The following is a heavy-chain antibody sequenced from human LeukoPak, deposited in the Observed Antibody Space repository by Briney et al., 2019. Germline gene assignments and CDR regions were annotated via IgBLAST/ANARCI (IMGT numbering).Heavy chain of an antibody. V-gene: IGHV4-59*08. D-gene: IGHD5-24*01. J-gene: IGHJ4*02. CDR3: ARQGKVMATAHFDY. CDR2: IYYSGST. CDR1: GGSISSYY. Sequence: SETLSLTCTVSGGSISSYYWSWIRQPPGKGLEWIGYIYYSGSTNYNPSLKSRVTISVDTSKNQLSLKLSSVTAADTAVYYCARQGKVMATAHFDYWGQGTLVTVSS.